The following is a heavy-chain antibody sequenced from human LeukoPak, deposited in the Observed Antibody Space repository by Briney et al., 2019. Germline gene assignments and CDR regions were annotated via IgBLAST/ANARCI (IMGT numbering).Heavy chain of an antibody. CDR2: ITGPADVT. CDR3: AKDRVSGDGYNSLDY. V-gene: IGHV3-23*01. CDR1: GFSFNSYA. J-gene: IGHJ4*02. D-gene: IGHD5-24*01. Sequence: GGSLRLSCAASGFSFNSYAMNWVRQVPGKGLEWVSDITGPADVTTYADSVKGRFTISRDNSKNTVFLQMDSLRAEDTAVYYCAKDRVSGDGYNSLDYWGQGTLVTVSS.